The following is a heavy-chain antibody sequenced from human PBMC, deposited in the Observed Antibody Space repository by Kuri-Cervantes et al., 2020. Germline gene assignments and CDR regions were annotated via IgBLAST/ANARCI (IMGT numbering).Heavy chain of an antibody. CDR3: ARAHIVVVTHDAFDI. CDR2: ISSSSSYI. V-gene: IGHV3-21*01. J-gene: IGHJ3*02. Sequence: GESLKISCAASGFTSSSYSMNWVRQAPGKGLEWVSSISSSSSYIYYADSVKGRFTISRDNAKNSLYLQMNSLRAEDTAVYYCARAHIVVVTHDAFDIWGQGTMVTVSS. D-gene: IGHD2-21*02. CDR1: GFTSSSYS.